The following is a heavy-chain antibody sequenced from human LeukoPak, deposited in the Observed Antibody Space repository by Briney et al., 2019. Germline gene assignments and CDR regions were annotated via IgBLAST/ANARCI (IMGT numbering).Heavy chain of an antibody. CDR3: AQTKKQPDYCYGFDV. Sequence: PGGSLRLSCAASGFTFSRYAMHWVRQAPGKGLEWVAVISFDETSKYYSDSVKGRFTIPRDNSKNMLYLQMNSLRVEDTAVYYCAQTKKQPDYCYGFDVWGKGTTVTVSS. V-gene: IGHV3-30*04. D-gene: IGHD6-13*01. J-gene: IGHJ6*04. CDR1: GFTFSRYA. CDR2: ISFDETSK.